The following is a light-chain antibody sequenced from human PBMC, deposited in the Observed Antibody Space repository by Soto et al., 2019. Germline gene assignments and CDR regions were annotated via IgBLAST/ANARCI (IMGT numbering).Light chain of an antibody. Sequence: QSVLTQPASVSRSPGQSITISCTGTSSDVGGYNYVSWYQQHPGKAPKLMIYDVSNRPSGVSNRFSGSKSGNTASLTISGLQAEDEADYYCSSYTSRRVVFGGGTKVTVL. CDR2: DVS. V-gene: IGLV2-14*01. CDR3: SSYTSRRVV. CDR1: SSDVGGYNY. J-gene: IGLJ2*01.